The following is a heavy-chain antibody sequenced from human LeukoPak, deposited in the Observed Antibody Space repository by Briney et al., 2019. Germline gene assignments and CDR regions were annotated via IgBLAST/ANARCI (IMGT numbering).Heavy chain of an antibody. J-gene: IGHJ4*01. V-gene: IGHV4-4*07. D-gene: IGHD3-3*01. CDR2: IYSSGSA. CDR3: ARDLGFWSGPDY. Sequence: PSETLSLTCTVSGGSISSYYWSWIRQPAGKGLQWIGRIYSSGSANYNPSLKSRVTMSVDTSKKQFSLRLNSMTAADTAVYYCARDLGFWSGPDYWGHGTLVTVSS. CDR1: GGSISSYY.